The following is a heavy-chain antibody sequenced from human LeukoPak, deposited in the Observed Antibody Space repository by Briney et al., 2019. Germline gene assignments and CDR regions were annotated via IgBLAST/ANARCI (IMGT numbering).Heavy chain of an antibody. CDR1: GGSISSNSYY. D-gene: IGHD6-19*01. CDR3: ARDSGYSSGWESYYYYYGMDV. V-gene: IGHV4-39*01. J-gene: IGHJ6*02. Sequence: SETLSLTCTVSGGSISSNSYYWGWIRQPPGKGLEWIGSIYYSGSTYYNPSLKSRVTISVDTSKNQFSLKLSSVTAADTAVYYCARDSGYSSGWESYYYYYGMDVWGQGTTVTVSS. CDR2: IYYSGST.